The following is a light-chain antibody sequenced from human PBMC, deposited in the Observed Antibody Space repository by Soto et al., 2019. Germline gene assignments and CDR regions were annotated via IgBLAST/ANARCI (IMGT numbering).Light chain of an antibody. Sequence: EIVVTQAPLSLAVTPGEPASISCRSSRSLFDRDDGNTYLDWYLKKPGQSPQLLIYAHSYRASGVSDRFSGSGSGTDFTLKIRRVEAEDVGVYYCLQRIDFHFTFGHGTKVDI. V-gene: IGKV2-40*01. CDR2: AHS. CDR3: LQRIDFHFT. CDR1: RSLFDRDDGNTY. J-gene: IGKJ3*01.